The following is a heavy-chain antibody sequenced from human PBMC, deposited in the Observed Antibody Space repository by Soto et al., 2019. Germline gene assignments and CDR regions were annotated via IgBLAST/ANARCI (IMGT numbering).Heavy chain of an antibody. Sequence: SETLSLTCTVSGGSISSYYWSWIRQPPGKGLEWIGYIYYSGSTNYNPSLKSRVTISVDTSKNQFSLKLSSVTAADTAVYYCATAMVRGVNPLYYWGQGTLVTVSS. J-gene: IGHJ4*02. CDR2: IYYSGST. V-gene: IGHV4-59*08. CDR3: ATAMVRGVNPLYY. D-gene: IGHD3-10*01. CDR1: GGSISSYY.